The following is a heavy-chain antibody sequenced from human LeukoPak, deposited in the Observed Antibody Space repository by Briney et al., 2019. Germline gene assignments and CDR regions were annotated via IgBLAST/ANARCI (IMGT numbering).Heavy chain of an antibody. V-gene: IGHV4-4*07. Sequence: SETLSLTCTVSGVSSTDYFWSWIRQPAGRGLEWIGRIHSSGSTNYNPSVKSRITVSLDMSKNQFSLKLTSVTAADTAVYYCARIVSLGATRFDCWGQGTLVTVSS. CDR2: IHSSGST. J-gene: IGHJ4*02. D-gene: IGHD1-26*01. CDR3: ARIVSLGATRFDC. CDR1: GVSSTDYF.